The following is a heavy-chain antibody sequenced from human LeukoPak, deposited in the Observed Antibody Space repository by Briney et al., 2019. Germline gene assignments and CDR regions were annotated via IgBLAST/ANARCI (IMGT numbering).Heavy chain of an antibody. CDR2: ISSSGSTI. Sequence: GGSQRLSCAASGFTFSSYAMSWVRQAPGKGLEWVSYISSSGSTIYYADSVKGRFTISRDNAKNSLYLQMNSLRAEDTAVYYCASRTMGVYGGNSEYFQHWGQGTLVTVSS. CDR3: ASRTMGVYGGNSEYFQH. J-gene: IGHJ1*01. V-gene: IGHV3-48*04. D-gene: IGHD2-21*02. CDR1: GFTFSSYA.